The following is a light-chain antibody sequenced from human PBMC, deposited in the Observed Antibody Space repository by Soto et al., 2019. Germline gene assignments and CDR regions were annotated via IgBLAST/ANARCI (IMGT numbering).Light chain of an antibody. Sequence: DIQMTQSPSTLSGAVGDRVTMTCRASQTISSWLAWYQQKTGKAPKLLIYKASTLKSGVPSRFSGSGSGTEFTLTISNLQPDDFATYFCQQYHNYPRTFGQGTKGDIK. J-gene: IGKJ1*01. CDR1: QTISSW. V-gene: IGKV1-5*03. CDR2: KAS. CDR3: QQYHNYPRT.